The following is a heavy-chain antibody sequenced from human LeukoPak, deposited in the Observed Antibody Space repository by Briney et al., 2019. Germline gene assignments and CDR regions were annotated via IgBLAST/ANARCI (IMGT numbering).Heavy chain of an antibody. D-gene: IGHD6-13*01. CDR2: IKQDGSEK. V-gene: IGHV3-7*01. CDR1: GFTFSTYW. Sequence: GGSLRLSCAASGFTFSTYWMSWVHQAPGKGLEWVANIKQDGSEKYYVDSVKGRFTISRDNAKNSLYLQMNSLRAEDTAMYYCARDSAGNDYWGQRTLVTVSS. J-gene: IGHJ4*02. CDR3: ARDSAGNDY.